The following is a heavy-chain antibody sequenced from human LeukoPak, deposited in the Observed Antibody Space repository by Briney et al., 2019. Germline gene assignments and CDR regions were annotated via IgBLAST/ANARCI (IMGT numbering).Heavy chain of an antibody. CDR2: INPNSGGT. V-gene: IGHV1-2*02. CDR1: GYTFTGYC. D-gene: IGHD3-22*01. Sequence: ASVKVSCKASGYTFTGYCMHWVRQAPGQGLEWMGWINPNSGGTNYAQKFQGRVTMTRDTSISTAYMELSRLRSDDTAVYYCARGSFGYYYDSSGPQDYDYWGQGTLVTVSS. J-gene: IGHJ4*02. CDR3: ARGSFGYYYDSSGPQDYDY.